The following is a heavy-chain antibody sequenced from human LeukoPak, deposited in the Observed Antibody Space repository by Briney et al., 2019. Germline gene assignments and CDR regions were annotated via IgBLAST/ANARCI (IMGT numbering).Heavy chain of an antibody. CDR1: GFTFSSYW. J-gene: IGHJ6*02. Sequence: GGSLRLSCAASGFTFSSYWMSWVRQAPGKGLEWVANIKQDGSEKYYVDSVKGRFTISRDNAKNSLYLQMNSLRAEDTAVYYCARGDCSSTSCYFPYYYYYYGMDVRGQGTTVTVSS. CDR2: IKQDGSEK. V-gene: IGHV3-7*01. CDR3: ARGDCSSTSCYFPYYYYYYGMDV. D-gene: IGHD2-2*01.